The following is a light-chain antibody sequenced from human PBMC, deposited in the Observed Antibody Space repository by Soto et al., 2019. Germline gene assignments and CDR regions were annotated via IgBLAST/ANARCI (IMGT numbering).Light chain of an antibody. CDR3: QQSYSTLLT. V-gene: IGKV1-39*01. CDR1: HNIRSY. J-gene: IGKJ4*01. Sequence: DIQMTQSPSSLSASVRDIVTITWLASHNIRSYLNWYQQKPGKAPKLLIYAASNLQSGIPSRFSGSGSETDFTLTISSLQPEDFATYYCQQSYSTLLTFGGGTKVDIK. CDR2: AAS.